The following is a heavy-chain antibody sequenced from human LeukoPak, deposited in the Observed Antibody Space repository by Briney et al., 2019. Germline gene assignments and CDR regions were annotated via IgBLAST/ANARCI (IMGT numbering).Heavy chain of an antibody. CDR1: GHTFSTYS. CDR2: ISSSSRTI. D-gene: IGHD2-2*01. J-gene: IGHJ4*02. Sequence: GGSLRLPCGASGHTFSTYSMIWARQAPGKGLVCVSYISSSSRTIFYADSVKGSFTISRDNANNALFVQMNILRAEDTAVYYCARGGTSGYSSTRHVWGGNYYFDYWGQGSLVTVSS. V-gene: IGHV3-48*01. CDR3: ARGGTSGYSSTRHVWGGNYYFDY.